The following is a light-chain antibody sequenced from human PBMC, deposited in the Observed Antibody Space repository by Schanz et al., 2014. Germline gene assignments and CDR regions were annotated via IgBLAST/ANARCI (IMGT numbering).Light chain of an antibody. J-gene: IGLJ3*02. V-gene: IGLV1-51*01. CDR2: DND. Sequence: QSVLTQPPSVSAAPGQSLTISCSGSTSNIGNNYVSWYQQLPGTAPKVLIYDNDKRPSGIPDRFSASKSGASATLGITGLQTGDEADYYCSTWDSSLSAVVFGGGTKLTVV. CDR1: TSNIGNNY. CDR3: STWDSSLSAVV.